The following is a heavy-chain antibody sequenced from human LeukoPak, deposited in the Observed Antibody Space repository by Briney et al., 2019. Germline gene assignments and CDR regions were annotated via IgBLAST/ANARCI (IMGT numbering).Heavy chain of an antibody. J-gene: IGHJ4*02. V-gene: IGHV4-4*07. CDR2: IYTTGST. CDR1: GDSITNYH. Sequence: SETLSLTCTVSGDSITNYHWSWIRQTAGKGLEWIGRIYTTGSTTYNPSLKGRVTMSTDTSKNQISLNLRSATAADTAVYYCAGGMYIADWFPPGYWGQGTLVTVSS. D-gene: IGHD3-9*01. CDR3: AGGMYIADWFPPGY.